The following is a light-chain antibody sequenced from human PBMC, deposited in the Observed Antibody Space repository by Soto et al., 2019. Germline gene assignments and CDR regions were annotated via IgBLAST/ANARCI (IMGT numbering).Light chain of an antibody. CDR1: SSNIGANYD. CDR2: GDN. Sequence: QSVLSQPPSVSGAPGQRITISCTGSSSNIGANYDVHWYCQVPGTAPKLLMSGDNNRPSGVADRFSGSKSGTSASLAITRLQAEDEADYYCQSYDSSLNRVFGTGTKVTVL. CDR3: QSYDSSLNRV. J-gene: IGLJ1*01. V-gene: IGLV1-40*01.